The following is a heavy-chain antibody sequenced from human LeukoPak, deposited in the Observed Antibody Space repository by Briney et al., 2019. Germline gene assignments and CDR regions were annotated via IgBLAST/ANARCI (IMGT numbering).Heavy chain of an antibody. D-gene: IGHD2-21*02. Sequence: KAGGSLRLSCAASGFTLSDYYMSWIRQAPGKGLEWVSYISSSGSTIYYADSVKGRFTISRDNAKNSLYLQMNSLRAEDTAVYYCARVYQINVVVTAYLDYWGQGTLVTVSS. CDR2: ISSSGSTI. V-gene: IGHV3-11*01. J-gene: IGHJ4*02. CDR3: ARVYQINVVVTAYLDY. CDR1: GFTLSDYY.